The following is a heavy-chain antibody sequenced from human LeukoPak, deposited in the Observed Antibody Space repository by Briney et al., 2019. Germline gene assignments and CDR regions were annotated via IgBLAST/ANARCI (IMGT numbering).Heavy chain of an antibody. CDR1: GFTFSSYA. CDR2: ISYDGSNK. V-gene: IGHV3-30*04. D-gene: IGHD4-17*01. J-gene: IGHJ4*02. Sequence: PGGSLRLSCAASGFTFSSYATHWVRQAPGKGLEWVAVISYDGSNKYYADSVKGRFTISRDNSKNTLYLQMNSLRAEDTAVYYCARYGDCRYYFDYWGQGTLVTVSS. CDR3: ARYGDCRYYFDY.